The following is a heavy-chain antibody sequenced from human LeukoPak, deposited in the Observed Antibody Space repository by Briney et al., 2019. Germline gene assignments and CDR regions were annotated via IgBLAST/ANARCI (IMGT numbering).Heavy chain of an antibody. CDR1: GFTFRDYG. D-gene: IGHD1-26*01. J-gene: IGHJ4*02. CDR3: AADTEGVVGGY. Sequence: GGSLRLSCATPGFTFRDYGMHWVRQVPGKGLEWVAFIRYDEITKFYVHSVKGRFTISRDNSKSTLYLQMNSLRTDDTAVYYCAADTEGVVGGYWGLGTLVTVSS. CDR2: IRYDEITK. V-gene: IGHV3-30*02.